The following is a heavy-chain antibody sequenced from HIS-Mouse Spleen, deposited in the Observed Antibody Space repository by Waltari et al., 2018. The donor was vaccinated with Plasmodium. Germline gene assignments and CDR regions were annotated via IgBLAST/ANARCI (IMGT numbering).Heavy chain of an antibody. Sequence: QLQLQASGPGLVQPSETLSLTCTVSGGSISSSRYYWGWIRQPPGKGLEWIGSIYYSGSTYYNPSLKSRVTISVDTSKNQFSLKLSSVTAADTAVYYCARDRITGTSYFDYWGQGTLVTVSS. V-gene: IGHV4-39*07. D-gene: IGHD1-7*01. J-gene: IGHJ4*02. CDR3: ARDRITGTSYFDY. CDR1: GGSISSSRYY. CDR2: IYYSGST.